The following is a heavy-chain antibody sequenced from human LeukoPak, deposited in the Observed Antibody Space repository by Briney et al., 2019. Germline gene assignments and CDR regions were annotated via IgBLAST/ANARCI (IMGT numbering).Heavy chain of an antibody. CDR2: IYYSGST. J-gene: IGHJ5*02. V-gene: IGHV4-31*03. Sequence: SETLSLTCTVSGGPISSGGYYWSWIRQHPGKGLEWIGYIYYSGSTYYNPSLKSRVTISVDTSKNQFSLKLSSVTAADTAVYYCARVAVANTNWFDPWGQGTLVTVSS. CDR1: GGPISSGGYY. CDR3: ARVAVANTNWFDP. D-gene: IGHD6-19*01.